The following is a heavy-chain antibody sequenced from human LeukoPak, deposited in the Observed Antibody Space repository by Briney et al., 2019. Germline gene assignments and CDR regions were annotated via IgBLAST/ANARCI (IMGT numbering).Heavy chain of an antibody. CDR1: GYTLTELS. V-gene: IGHV1-18*01. J-gene: IGHJ6*02. Sequence: ASVKVSCKVSGYTLTELSMHWVRQAPGQGLEWMGWISAYNGNTNYAQKLQGRVTMTTDTSTSTAYMELRSLRSDDTAVYYCARVVWLYYGMDVWGQGTTVTVSS. CDR2: ISAYNGNT. D-gene: IGHD5-24*01. CDR3: ARVVWLYYGMDV.